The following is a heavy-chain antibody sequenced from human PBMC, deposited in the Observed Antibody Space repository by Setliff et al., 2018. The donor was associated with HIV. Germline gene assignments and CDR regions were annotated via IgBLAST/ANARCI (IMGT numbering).Heavy chain of an antibody. J-gene: IGHJ6*02. CDR3: ARGYAMDV. Sequence: SETLSLTCTVSGGSISSSSYYWGWIRQPPGKGLEWIGNIYYSGSTYYNPSLQSRVTIFVDTSKNQFSLKLSSVTAADTAVYYCARGYAMDVWGQGTTVTVSS. V-gene: IGHV4-39*01. CDR1: GGSISSSSYY. CDR2: IYYSGST.